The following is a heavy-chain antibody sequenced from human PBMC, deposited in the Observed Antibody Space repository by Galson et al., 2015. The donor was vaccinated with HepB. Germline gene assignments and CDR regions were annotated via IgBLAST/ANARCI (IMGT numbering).Heavy chain of an antibody. CDR1: GSRFTNYW. CDR3: ARSAVPVARGYYYYYGMDV. D-gene: IGHD2-2*01. CDR2: IYPGDSYT. Sequence: QSGAEVTKPGESLQISCKGSGSRFTNYWIGWVRQMPGKGLEWMGIIYPGDSYTTYSPSFQGQDTISADKSINTAYLQWSSLKTSDTALYYCARSAVPVARGYYYYYGMDVWGQGTTVTVSS. V-gene: IGHV5-51*01. J-gene: IGHJ6*02.